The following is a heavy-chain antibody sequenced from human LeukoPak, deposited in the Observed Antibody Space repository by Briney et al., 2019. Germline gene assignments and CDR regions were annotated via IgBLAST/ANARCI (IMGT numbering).Heavy chain of an antibody. V-gene: IGHV3-30*18. CDR2: ISYDGSNK. D-gene: IGHD3-22*01. J-gene: IGHJ4*02. CDR1: GFTFSSYG. Sequence: TGRSLRLSCAASGFTFSSYGMHWVRQAPGKGLEWVAVISYDGSNKYYADSVKGRFTISRDNSKNTLYLQMNSLRAEDTAVYYCAKGLSGTWSVAYDSSGDWGQGTLVTVSS. CDR3: AKGLSGTWSVAYDSSGD.